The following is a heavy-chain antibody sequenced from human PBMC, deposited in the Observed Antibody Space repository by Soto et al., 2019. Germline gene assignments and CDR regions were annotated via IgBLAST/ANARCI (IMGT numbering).Heavy chain of an antibody. CDR2: ISSSSSYI. CDR1: GFTFSSYS. V-gene: IGHV3-21*04. D-gene: IGHD1-26*01. J-gene: IGHJ4*02. Sequence: PGGSLRLSCAASGFTFSSYSMNWVRQAPGKGLEWVSSISSSSSYIYYADSVRGRFTISRDNSKNTLYLQMNSLRAEDTAVYYCAKDNLRRGPFDYWGQGTLVTVSS. CDR3: AKDNLRRGPFDY.